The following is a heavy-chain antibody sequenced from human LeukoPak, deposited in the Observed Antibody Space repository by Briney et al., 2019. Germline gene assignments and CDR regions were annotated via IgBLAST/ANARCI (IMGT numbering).Heavy chain of an antibody. V-gene: IGHV3-7*03. J-gene: IGHJ4*02. CDR3: ARGQYTDGLSY. CDR2: IKPDGSEK. D-gene: IGHD5-24*01. Sequence: PGGSLRLSCAASGFTFSTYWMTWVRQAPGKGLEWVAIIKPDGSEKYYVDSVKGRFTIFRDNAENSLFLQMNGLRPEDTAVFYCARGQYTDGLSYWGQGTLVTVSS. CDR1: GFTFSTYW.